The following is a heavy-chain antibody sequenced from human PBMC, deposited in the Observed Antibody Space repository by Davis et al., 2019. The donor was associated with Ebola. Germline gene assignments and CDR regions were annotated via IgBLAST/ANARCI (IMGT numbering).Heavy chain of an antibody. J-gene: IGHJ5*02. CDR2: IKQDGSDK. CDR1: GFTFSTYW. D-gene: IGHD1-1*01. CDR3: AIPARGLQLPETS. Sequence: GESLKIPCVVSGFTFSTYWMSWVRQVPGKGLEWVANIKQDGSDKQYVDSVKGRFTISRDNAKNSLYLQMNTLRAEDTALYHCAIPARGLQLPETSWGQGTLVTVSS. V-gene: IGHV3-7*03.